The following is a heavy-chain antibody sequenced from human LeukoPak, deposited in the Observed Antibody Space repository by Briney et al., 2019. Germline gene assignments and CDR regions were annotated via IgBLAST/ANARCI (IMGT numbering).Heavy chain of an antibody. Sequence: PSQTLSLTCTVSGYSINSGGYYWSWIRQPPGKGLEWIGEINHSGSTNYNPSLKSRVTISVDTSKNQFSLKLSSVTAADTAVYYCARGFGNYYGSGSYYNGLWRFDPWGQGTLVTVSS. CDR2: INHSGST. CDR1: GYSINSGGYY. J-gene: IGHJ5*02. CDR3: ARGFGNYYGSGSYYNGLWRFDP. D-gene: IGHD3-10*01. V-gene: IGHV4-34*01.